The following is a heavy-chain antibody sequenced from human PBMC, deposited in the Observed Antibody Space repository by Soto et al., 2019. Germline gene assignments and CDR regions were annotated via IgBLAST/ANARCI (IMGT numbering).Heavy chain of an antibody. CDR3: ARDVPDNWNDGPRLAVY. D-gene: IGHD1-1*01. J-gene: IGHJ4*02. V-gene: IGHV3-21*01. CDR2: ISSSSSYI. Sequence: GGSLRLSFAASGFTFSSYSMNWVRQAPGKGLEWVSSISSSSSYIYYADSVKGRFTISRDNAKNSLYLQMNSLRAEDTAVYYCARDVPDNWNDGPRLAVYWGQGTLVTVSS. CDR1: GFTFSSYS.